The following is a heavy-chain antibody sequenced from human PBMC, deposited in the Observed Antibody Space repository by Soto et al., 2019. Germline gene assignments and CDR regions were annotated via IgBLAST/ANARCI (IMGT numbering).Heavy chain of an antibody. J-gene: IGHJ6*02. CDR2: ISYDGSNK. Sequence: GGSLRLSCAASGFTFSSYGMHWVRQAPGKGLEWVAVISYDGSNKYYADSVKGRFTISRDNSKNTLYLQMNSLRAEDTAVYYCASYYSYYGMDVWGQGTTVTVSS. CDR3: ASYYSYYGMDV. CDR1: GFTFSSYG. V-gene: IGHV3-30*03.